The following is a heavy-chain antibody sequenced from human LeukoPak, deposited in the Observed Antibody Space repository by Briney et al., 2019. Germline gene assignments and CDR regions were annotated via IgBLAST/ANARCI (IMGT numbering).Heavy chain of an antibody. V-gene: IGHV3-48*03. Sequence: GGSLRLSCAASGFTFSSYEMNWVRQAPGKGLEWVSYISSSGSTIYYADSVKGRFTISRDNAKNSLYLQMNSLRAEDTAVYYCARGKTGTSFDPWGQGTLVTVSS. J-gene: IGHJ5*02. CDR3: ARGKTGTSFDP. D-gene: IGHD1-7*01. CDR2: ISSSGSTI. CDR1: GFTFSSYE.